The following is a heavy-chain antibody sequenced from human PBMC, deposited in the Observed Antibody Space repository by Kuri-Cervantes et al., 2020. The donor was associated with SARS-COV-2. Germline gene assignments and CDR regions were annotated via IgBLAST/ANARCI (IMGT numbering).Heavy chain of an antibody. CDR3: ARGGGRPSYYYGMDV. CDR1: GGTFSNYA. Sequence: SVKVSCKASGGTFSNYAINWVRQAPGQGLEWMGGIIPIFGTANYAQKFQGRVTITADESTSTAYMELSSLRSEDTAVYYCARGGGRPSYYYGMDVWGQGTTVTVSS. J-gene: IGHJ6*02. V-gene: IGHV1-69*13. D-gene: IGHD2-15*01. CDR2: IIPIFGTA.